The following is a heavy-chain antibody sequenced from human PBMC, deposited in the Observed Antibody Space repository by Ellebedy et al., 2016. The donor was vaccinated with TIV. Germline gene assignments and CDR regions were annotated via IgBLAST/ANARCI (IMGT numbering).Heavy chain of an antibody. D-gene: IGHD6-19*01. J-gene: IGHJ4*02. Sequence: GGSLRLSXAASGFTFSSYSMNWVRQAPGKGLEWVSYISSSSSTIYYADSVKGRFTISRDNAKNSLYLQMNSLRDEDTAVYYCARDVDGGWYGGLDYWGQGTLVTVSS. V-gene: IGHV3-48*02. CDR2: ISSSSSTI. CDR3: ARDVDGGWYGGLDY. CDR1: GFTFSSYS.